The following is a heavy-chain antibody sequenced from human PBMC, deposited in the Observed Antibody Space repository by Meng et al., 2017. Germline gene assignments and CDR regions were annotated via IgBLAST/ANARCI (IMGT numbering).Heavy chain of an antibody. D-gene: IGHD3-16*02. J-gene: IGHJ4*02. CDR2: INHSGST. V-gene: IGHV4-34*01. Sequence: SETLSLTCAVYGGSFSGYYWSWIRQPPGKGLEWIGEINHSGSTNYNPSLKSRVTISVDTSKIQFSLKLSSVTAADTAVYYCARGGMITFGGVIVPERPFDYWGQGTLVTVSS. CDR3: ARGGMITFGGVIVPERPFDY. CDR1: GGSFSGYY.